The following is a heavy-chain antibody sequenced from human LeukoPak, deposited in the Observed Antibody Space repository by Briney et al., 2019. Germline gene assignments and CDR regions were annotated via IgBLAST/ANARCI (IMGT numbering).Heavy chain of an antibody. Sequence: SETLSLTCTVSGGSISGSSYYWSWIRQPPGKGLEWIGYIYYSGSTNYNPSLKSRVTISVDTSKNQFSLKLSSVTAADTAVYYCARGGGLGYYYYYMDVWGKGTTVTVSS. V-gene: IGHV4-61*01. D-gene: IGHD6-19*01. CDR2: IYYSGST. CDR1: GGSISGSSYY. CDR3: ARGGGLGYYYYYMDV. J-gene: IGHJ6*03.